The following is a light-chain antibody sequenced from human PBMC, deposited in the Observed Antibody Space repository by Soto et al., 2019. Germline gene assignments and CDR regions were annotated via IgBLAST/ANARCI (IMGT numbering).Light chain of an antibody. CDR3: SSYAGSNNFGV. CDR2: EVN. V-gene: IGLV2-8*01. CDR1: SSDVGGYNY. Sequence: QSLLTQPPSAPGAPGQSVTISCTGTSSDVGGYNYVSWYQQRPAKAPKLMISEVNKRPSGVPDRFSGSKSGNTASLTVSGLQAEDEAYYYWSSYAGSNNFGVFGTGTKVTVL. J-gene: IGLJ1*01.